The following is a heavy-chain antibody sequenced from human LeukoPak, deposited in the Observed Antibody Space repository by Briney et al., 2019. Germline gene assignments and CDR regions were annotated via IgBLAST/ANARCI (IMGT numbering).Heavy chain of an antibody. V-gene: IGHV3-21*01. CDR1: GFTFSSYS. Sequence: TGGSLRLSCAASGFTFSSYSMNWVRQAPGKGLEWVSSISSSSNYIYYADSVKGRFTISRDNAKNSLYLQMNSLRAEDTAVYYCARAAGYSYGIDDAAFDIWGQGTMVTVSS. CDR2: ISSSSNYI. CDR3: ARAAGYSYGIDDAAFDI. D-gene: IGHD5-18*01. J-gene: IGHJ3*02.